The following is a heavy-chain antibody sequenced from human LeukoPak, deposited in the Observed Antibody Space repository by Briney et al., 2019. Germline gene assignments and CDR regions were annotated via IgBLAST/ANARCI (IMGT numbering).Heavy chain of an antibody. CDR3: ARGGRQRFTMVRGFRGGMDV. V-gene: IGHV4-34*01. CDR2: INHSGST. J-gene: IGHJ6*04. CDR1: GGSFSAYY. Sequence: SETLSLTCAVSGGSFSAYYWSWIRQPPGKGLEWIGEINHSGSTNYNPSLKSRVTISVDTSKNQFSLKLSSVTAADTAVYYCARGGRQRFTMVRGFRGGMDVWGKGTTVTVSS. D-gene: IGHD3-10*01.